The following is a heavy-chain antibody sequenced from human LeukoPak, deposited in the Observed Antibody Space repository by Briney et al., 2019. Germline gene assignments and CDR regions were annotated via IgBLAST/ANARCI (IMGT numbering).Heavy chain of an antibody. V-gene: IGHV3-30-3*01. J-gene: IGHJ6*02. Sequence: GGSLRLSCAASGFTFSSYAMHWVRQAPGKGLEWVAVISYDGSNKYYADSVKGRFTISRHNSKNMLYLQMNSLRAEDTAVYYCARGPAAAAGILGLYYYYYGMDVWGQGTTVTVSS. CDR1: GFTFSSYA. CDR3: ARGPAAAAGILGLYYYYYGMDV. D-gene: IGHD6-13*01. CDR2: ISYDGSNK.